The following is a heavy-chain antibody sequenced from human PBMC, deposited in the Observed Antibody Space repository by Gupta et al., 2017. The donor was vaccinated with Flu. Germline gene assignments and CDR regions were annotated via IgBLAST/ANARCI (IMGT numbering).Heavy chain of an antibody. V-gene: IGHV3-48*01. Sequence: GTIYYADSVKGRFTSSRDNAKNSLYLQMDSLRAEDTAVYFCARVEARRLNYFDYWGQGTLVTVSS. CDR2: GTI. CDR3: ARVEARRLNYFDY. J-gene: IGHJ4*02. D-gene: IGHD3-10*01.